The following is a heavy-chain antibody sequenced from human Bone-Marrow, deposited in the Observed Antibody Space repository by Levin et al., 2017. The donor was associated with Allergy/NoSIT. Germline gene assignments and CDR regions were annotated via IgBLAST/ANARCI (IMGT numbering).Heavy chain of an antibody. CDR3: ARDEYGSPYFDY. D-gene: IGHD6-6*01. Sequence: SGPTLVKPTQTLTLTCTFSGFSLSTSETRVSWIRQPPGKALEWLARIDWDDEKFYSTSLNNRLTISKDTSKNQVVLKMTNMAPVDTGTYYCARDEYGSPYFDYWGQGTLVTVSA. CDR2: IDWDDEK. J-gene: IGHJ4*02. V-gene: IGHV2-70*04. CDR1: GFSLSTSETR.